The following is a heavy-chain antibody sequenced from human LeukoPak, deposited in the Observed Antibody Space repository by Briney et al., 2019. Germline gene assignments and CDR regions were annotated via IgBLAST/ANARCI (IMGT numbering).Heavy chain of an antibody. CDR2: IYYSGST. CDR3: ARGTRDAAFDI. V-gene: IGHV4-59*01. Sequence: PSETLSLTCTVSGGSISSYYWNWIRQPPGKGLEWIGYIYYSGSTNYNPSLKSRVTISVDTSKNQFSLKLSSVTAADTAVYYCARGTRDAAFDIWGQGTMVTVSS. J-gene: IGHJ3*02. D-gene: IGHD1-14*01. CDR1: GGSISSYY.